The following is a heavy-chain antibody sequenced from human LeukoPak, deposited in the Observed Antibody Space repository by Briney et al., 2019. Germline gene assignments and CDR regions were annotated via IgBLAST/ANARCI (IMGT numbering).Heavy chain of an antibody. CDR2: IYYSGST. Sequence: PSETLSLTCTVSGGSISSYYWSWIRQPPGKGLEWIGYIYYSGSTNYNPSLKSRVTISVDTSKNQFSLKLSSVTAADTAVYYCARLIMITLGGVNKIYYFDYWGQGTLVTVSS. J-gene: IGHJ4*02. D-gene: IGHD3-16*01. V-gene: IGHV4-59*08. CDR1: GGSISSYY. CDR3: ARLIMITLGGVNKIYYFDY.